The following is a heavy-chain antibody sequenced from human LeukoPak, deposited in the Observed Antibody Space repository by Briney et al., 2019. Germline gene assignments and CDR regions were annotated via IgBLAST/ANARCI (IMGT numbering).Heavy chain of an antibody. Sequence: GGSLRLSCAASGFTFSSYWMHWVRQAPGKGLVWVSRINSDGSSTSYADSVKGRFTISRDNAKNTLYLQMNSLRAEDTAVYYCARGPYDFWSGYKGKAYFDYWGQGTLVTVSS. D-gene: IGHD3-3*01. J-gene: IGHJ4*02. V-gene: IGHV3-74*01. CDR1: GFTFSSYW. CDR3: ARGPYDFWSGYKGKAYFDY. CDR2: INSDGSST.